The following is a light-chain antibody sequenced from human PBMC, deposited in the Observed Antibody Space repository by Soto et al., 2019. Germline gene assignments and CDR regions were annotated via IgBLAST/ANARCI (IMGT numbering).Light chain of an antibody. CDR2: GAS. CDR3: QQYNNWWT. CDR1: QSVSSSY. V-gene: IGKV3D-15*01. J-gene: IGKJ1*01. Sequence: EIVLTQSPGTLSLSPVERATLSFRASQSVSSSYLAWYQQKPGQAPRLLIYGASTRATGIPARFSGSGSGTEFTLTISSLQSEDFAVYYCQQYNNWWTFGQGTKVDIK.